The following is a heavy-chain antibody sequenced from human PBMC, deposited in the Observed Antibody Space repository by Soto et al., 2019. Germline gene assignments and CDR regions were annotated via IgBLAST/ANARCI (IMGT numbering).Heavy chain of an antibody. CDR1: GYTFTSYA. J-gene: IGHJ5*02. CDR3: ARHRSCSSTSCHPRRWFDP. CDR2: INAGNGNT. Sequence: ASVKVSCKASGYTFTSYAMHWVRQAPGQRREWMGWINAGNGNTKYSQKFQGRVTITRDTSASTAYMELSSLKSEDTAVYYCARHRSCSSTSCHPRRWFDPWGQGNLVTVSP. V-gene: IGHV1-3*01. D-gene: IGHD2-2*01.